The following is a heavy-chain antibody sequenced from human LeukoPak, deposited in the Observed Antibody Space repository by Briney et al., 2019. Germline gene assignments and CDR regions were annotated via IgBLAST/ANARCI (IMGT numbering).Heavy chain of an antibody. D-gene: IGHD1-14*01. CDR1: GGSMNSHY. CDR2: MYYSEST. V-gene: IGHV4-59*08. J-gene: IGHJ4*02. CDR3: VRRDNPRWIYLDL. Sequence: SETLSLTCTVSGGSMNSHYGRWLRQPPGKGRQWIGDMYYSESTNYNPSLRSRLTISVDTSKNQLSLKLTSVLAADTPMYYCVRRDNPRWIYLDLWGQGTLVTVSS.